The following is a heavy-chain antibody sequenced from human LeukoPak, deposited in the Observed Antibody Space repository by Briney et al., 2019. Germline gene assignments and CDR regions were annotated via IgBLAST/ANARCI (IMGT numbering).Heavy chain of an antibody. CDR3: ARVYSSGSDDY. V-gene: IGHV3-23*01. CDR2: ISVSGNT. Sequence: GGSLRLSCAASGFTLSSYAMSWVRQGPGKGLEWVSAISVSGNTYHADSVKGRFTISRDSSKNTLYLQMNSLRAGDAAVYYCARVYSSGSDDYWGQGTLVTVSS. J-gene: IGHJ4*02. D-gene: IGHD4-11*01. CDR1: GFTLSSYA.